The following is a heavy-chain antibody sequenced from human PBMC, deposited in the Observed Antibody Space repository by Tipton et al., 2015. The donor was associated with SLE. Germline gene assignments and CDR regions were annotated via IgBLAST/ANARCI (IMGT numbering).Heavy chain of an antibody. CDR1: GDSVRSSSNY. Sequence: TLSLTCTVSGDSVRSSSNYWGWIRQPPGKGLEWIGSIYYSGSTYYNPSLKSRVTISVDTSKNQFSLKVRSVTAADTAVYYCARQPVYYYYYMDVWGKGTTVTVSS. V-gene: IGHV4-39*01. CDR2: IYYSGST. CDR3: ARQPVYYYYYMDV. J-gene: IGHJ6*03.